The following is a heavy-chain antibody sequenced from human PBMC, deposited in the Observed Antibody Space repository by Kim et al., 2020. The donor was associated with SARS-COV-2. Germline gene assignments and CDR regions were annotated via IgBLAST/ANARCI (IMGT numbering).Heavy chain of an antibody. CDR3: TRVNYYYGMDV. CDR2: IRSKAYGGTT. Sequence: GGSLRLSCTASGFTFGDYAMSWFRQAPGKGLEWVGFIRSKAYGGTTEYAASVKGRFTISRDDSKSIAYPQMNSLKTEDTAVYYCTRVNYYYGMDVWGQGTTVTVSS. J-gene: IGHJ6*02. CDR1: GFTFGDYA. V-gene: IGHV3-49*03.